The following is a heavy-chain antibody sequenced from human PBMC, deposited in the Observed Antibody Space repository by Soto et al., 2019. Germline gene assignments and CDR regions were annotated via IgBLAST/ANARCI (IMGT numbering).Heavy chain of an antibody. CDR1: GFSLTTSGVG. Sequence: QITLKESGPTLVKPTQTLTLTCTFSGFSLTTSGVGVGWIRQPPGKALEWLALIYWNDDKRYSPSLKSRLTITKDTSKNKVVLTMTNMDPVDTATYYCAHRQGQGQWLVRRQVAWFDPWGQGTLVTVSS. D-gene: IGHD6-19*01. CDR2: IYWNDDK. V-gene: IGHV2-5*01. CDR3: AHRQGQGQWLVRRQVAWFDP. J-gene: IGHJ5*02.